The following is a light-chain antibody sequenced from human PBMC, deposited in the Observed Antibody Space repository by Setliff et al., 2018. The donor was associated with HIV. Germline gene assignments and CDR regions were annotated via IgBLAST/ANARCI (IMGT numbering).Light chain of an antibody. Sequence: QPVVTQEPAFSVSPGGTVTLTCGLTPGSVSTSNYPSWYQQTPGQAPRTLIYSTNIRSSGVPDRFSGSIVGNKAALTIAGAQADDESDYFCLLYLSSGIYVFGTGTKVTVL. CDR3: LLYLSSGIYV. CDR2: STN. J-gene: IGLJ1*01. V-gene: IGLV8-61*01. CDR1: PGSVSTSNY.